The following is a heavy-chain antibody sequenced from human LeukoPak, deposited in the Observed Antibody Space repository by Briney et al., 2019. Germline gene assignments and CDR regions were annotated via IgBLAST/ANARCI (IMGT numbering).Heavy chain of an antibody. CDR3: AKDTDSHGYVTYFDY. CDR1: GFTFSSYA. V-gene: IGHV3-23*01. Sequence: GGSLRLSCAASGFTFSSYAMSWVRQAPGKGLEWVSAISGSGGSTYYADSVKGRFTISRDNSKNTLYLQMNSLRAEDTAVYYCAKDTDSHGYVTYFDYWGQGTLVTVSS. CDR2: ISGSGGST. J-gene: IGHJ4*02. D-gene: IGHD5-18*01.